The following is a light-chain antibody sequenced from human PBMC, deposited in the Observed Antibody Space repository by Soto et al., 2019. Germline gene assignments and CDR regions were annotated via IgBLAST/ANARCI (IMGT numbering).Light chain of an antibody. CDR2: EDS. V-gene: IGLV2-23*01. Sequence: QSVLTQPASVSGSPGQSITISCTGTSSDVGSYNLVSWYQQHPGKAPKLMISEDSKRPSGVSNRFSGSKSGNTASLTISGLQAEDEADYYCCSYAGSYTLLFGGGTKVTVL. CDR1: SSDVGSYNL. CDR3: CSYAGSYTLL. J-gene: IGLJ2*01.